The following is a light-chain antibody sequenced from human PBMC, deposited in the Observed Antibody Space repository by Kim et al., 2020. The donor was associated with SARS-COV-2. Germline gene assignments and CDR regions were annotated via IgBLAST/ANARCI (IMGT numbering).Light chain of an antibody. J-gene: IGKJ1*01. CDR1: QSISSW. V-gene: IGKV1-5*01. CDR2: AAS. Sequence: ASVGDRVTTTCRASQSISSWLAWYPQKPGKAPKLLIYAASRLESGVPSRFSGSGSVTDFTLTISSRQPDDFATYFCQQYNSYPVTLGQGTKVDIK. CDR3: QQYNSYPVT.